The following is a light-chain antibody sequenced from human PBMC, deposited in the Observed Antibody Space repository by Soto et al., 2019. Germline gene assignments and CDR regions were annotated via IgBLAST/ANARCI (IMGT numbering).Light chain of an antibody. Sequence: SVLAQPPSVSGAPGQRVTISCTGSSSNIGAGYDVHWFQQLPGTAPKLVIYANSNRPLGVPDRFSGSESGASASLAITGLQAEDEADYYCQSYDSAVSGYVFGTGTKVTVL. J-gene: IGLJ1*01. CDR3: QSYDSAVSGYV. V-gene: IGLV1-40*01. CDR2: ANS. CDR1: SSNIGAGYD.